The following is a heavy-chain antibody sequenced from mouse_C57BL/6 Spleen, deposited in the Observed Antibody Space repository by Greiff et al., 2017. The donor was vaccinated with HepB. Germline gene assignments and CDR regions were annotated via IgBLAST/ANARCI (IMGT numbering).Heavy chain of an antibody. J-gene: IGHJ3*01. V-gene: IGHV1-53*01. CDR1: GYTFTSYW. CDR3: ARNDGYQAWFAY. Sequence: VQLQQPGTELVKPGASVKLSCKASGYTFTSYWMHWVKQRPGQGLEWIGNINPSNGGTNYNEKFKSKATLTADKSSSTAYMQLSSLTSEDSAVYYCARNDGYQAWFAYWGQGTLVTVSA. D-gene: IGHD2-3*01. CDR2: INPSNGGT.